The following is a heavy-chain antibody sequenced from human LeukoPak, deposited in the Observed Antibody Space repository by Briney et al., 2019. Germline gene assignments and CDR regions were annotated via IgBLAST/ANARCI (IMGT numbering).Heavy chain of an antibody. CDR1: GASISSHF. Sequence: SETLSLTCTVSGASISSHFWSSIRQPPGKGLEWVGSIYYTGSSNYNPSLESRVTISVDTSKNQFSLKLSSVTAADTAVYYCARGRYYFDYWGQGTLVTVSS. J-gene: IGHJ4*02. V-gene: IGHV4-59*08. CDR2: IYYTGSS. CDR3: ARGRYYFDY.